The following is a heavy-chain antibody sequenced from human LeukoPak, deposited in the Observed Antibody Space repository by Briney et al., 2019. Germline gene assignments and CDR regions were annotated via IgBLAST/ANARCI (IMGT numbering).Heavy chain of an antibody. Sequence: SETLSLTCTVSGYSISSGYYWGWIRQPPGKGLEWIGSIFRSGDTYYKPPLKSRVAISIDISRNQFSLSLSSVTAADTAVYYCASGYPTTSFDIWGQGTMVTVSS. D-gene: IGHD5-12*01. CDR1: GYSISSGYY. J-gene: IGHJ3*02. CDR2: IFRSGDT. V-gene: IGHV4-38-2*02. CDR3: ASGYPTTSFDI.